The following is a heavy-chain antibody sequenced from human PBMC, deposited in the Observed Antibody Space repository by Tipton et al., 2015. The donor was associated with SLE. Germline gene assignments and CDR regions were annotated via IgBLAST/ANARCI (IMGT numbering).Heavy chain of an antibody. CDR2: IYSSGNR. Sequence: SLRLSCAASGFSVSSNYMSWVRQAPGKGLEWVSVIYSSGNRYYADSVKGRFTISRDNSGNTLYLQMNSLRPEDTAIYYCAKRHFNSGSYDAFSIWGPGTSVNVSS. CDR3: AKRHFNSGSYDAFSI. V-gene: IGHV3-53*01. J-gene: IGHJ3*02. CDR1: GFSVSSNY. D-gene: IGHD5-12*01.